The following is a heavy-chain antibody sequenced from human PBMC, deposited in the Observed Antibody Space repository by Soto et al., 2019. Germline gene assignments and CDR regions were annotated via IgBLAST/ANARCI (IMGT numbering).Heavy chain of an antibody. Sequence: GGSLRLSCAASGFTFSSYSMNWVRQAPGKGLEWVSSISSSSSYIYYADSVKGRFTISRDNAKNSLYLQMNSLRAEDTAVYYCARDKGSGSYRYYYYGMDVWGQGTTVTVSS. D-gene: IGHD3-10*01. CDR2: ISSSSSYI. V-gene: IGHV3-21*01. CDR1: GFTFSSYS. CDR3: ARDKGSGSYRYYYYGMDV. J-gene: IGHJ6*02.